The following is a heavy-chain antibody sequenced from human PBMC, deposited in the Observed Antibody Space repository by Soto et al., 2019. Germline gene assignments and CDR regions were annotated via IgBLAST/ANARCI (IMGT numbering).Heavy chain of an antibody. J-gene: IGHJ4*02. CDR3: ARGACSGGSCYSWNQYFDY. D-gene: IGHD2-15*01. Sequence: EVQLVDSGGGLVQPGGSLRLSCAASGFTCSTYSMNWVRQAPGKGLEWVSYISSSSSTIYFADPVRGRFTISSDDAKNPLSRQMNSLRAQDTAVYYWARGACSGGSCYSWNQYFDYWGQGTLVTLSS. CDR1: GFTCSTYS. CDR2: ISSSSSTI. V-gene: IGHV3-48*01.